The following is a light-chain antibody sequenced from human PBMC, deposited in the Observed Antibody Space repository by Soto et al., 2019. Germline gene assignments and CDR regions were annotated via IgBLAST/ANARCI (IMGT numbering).Light chain of an antibody. CDR1: SSNIGKYY. V-gene: IGLV1-51*02. J-gene: IGLJ1*01. CDR3: GTWDSSLNTFV. CDR2: END. Sequence: QSVLTQPPSVSAAPGQKVTMSCSGSSSNIGKYYVSWHQQLPGTAPKLLIYENDKRPSGIPDRFSGSKSGTSATLGITGLQTGDEADYYCGTWDSSLNTFVFGTGTKVTVL.